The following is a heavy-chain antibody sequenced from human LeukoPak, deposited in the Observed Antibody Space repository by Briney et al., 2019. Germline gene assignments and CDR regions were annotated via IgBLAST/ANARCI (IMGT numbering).Heavy chain of an antibody. CDR3: AKDRDGYTWPYYFDY. CDR2: ISGSGGST. D-gene: IGHD5-24*01. Sequence: PGGSLRLSCAASGFTFSSYAMSWVRQAPGKGLEWVSAISGSGGSTYYADSVKGRFTISRDNSKNTLYLQMNSLRAEDTAVYYCAKDRDGYTWPYYFDYWGQGTLVTVSS. CDR1: GFTFSSYA. J-gene: IGHJ4*02. V-gene: IGHV3-23*01.